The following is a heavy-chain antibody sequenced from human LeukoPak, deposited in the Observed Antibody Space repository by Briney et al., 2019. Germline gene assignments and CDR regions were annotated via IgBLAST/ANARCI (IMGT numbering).Heavy chain of an antibody. CDR1: GFTISSYW. CDR2: IKEDGSDK. CDR3: ARAGYTSGYDY. Sequence: GESLRLSCAASGFTISSYWMSWVRRAPGKGLEWLANIKEDGSDKYYVDSVKGRFTISRGNAKNSLYLQMNNLRVEDTAVYYCARAGYTSGYDYWGQGTLVTVSS. V-gene: IGHV3-7*01. D-gene: IGHD6-19*01. J-gene: IGHJ4*02.